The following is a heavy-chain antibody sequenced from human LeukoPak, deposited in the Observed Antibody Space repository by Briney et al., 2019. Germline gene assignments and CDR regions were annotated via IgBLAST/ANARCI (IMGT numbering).Heavy chain of an antibody. CDR2: ISSSSSYI. V-gene: IGHV3-21*01. Sequence: PGGSLRLSCAASGFTFSSYSMTWVRQAPGKGLEWVSSISSSSSYIYYADSVKGRFTISRDNAKNSLYLQMNSLRAEDTAVYYCARDTSTVSYFDYWGQGTLVTVSS. D-gene: IGHD4-11*01. CDR1: GFTFSSYS. CDR3: ARDTSTVSYFDY. J-gene: IGHJ4*02.